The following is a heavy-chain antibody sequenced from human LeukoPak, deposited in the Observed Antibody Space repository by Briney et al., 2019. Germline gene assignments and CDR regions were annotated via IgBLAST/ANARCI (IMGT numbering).Heavy chain of an antibody. CDR3: AKNQLPYYYYYGMDV. CDR2: ISWNSGSI. CDR1: GFTFDDYA. V-gene: IGHV3-9*01. J-gene: IGHJ6*02. D-gene: IGHD2-2*01. Sequence: GGSLRLSCAASGFTFDDYAMHWVRQAPGKGLEWVSGISWNSGSIGYADSVKGRFTISRDNAKNSLYLQMNSLRAEDTALCYCAKNQLPYYYYYGMDVWGQGTTVTVSS.